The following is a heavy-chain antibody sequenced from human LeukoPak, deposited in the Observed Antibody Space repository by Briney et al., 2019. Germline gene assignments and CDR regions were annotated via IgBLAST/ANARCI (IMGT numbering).Heavy chain of an antibody. CDR1: GFTFDDYA. J-gene: IGHJ4*02. D-gene: IGHD3-22*01. V-gene: IGHV3-9*01. CDR2: ISWNSGSI. Sequence: GGSLRLSCAASGFTFDDYALHWVRQAPGKGLEWDSGISWNSGSIGYADSVKGRFTISRDNAKNSLYLQMNSLRAEDTALYYCARVNAYYYDSSGYYDYWGQGTLVTVSS. CDR3: ARVNAYYYDSSGYYDY.